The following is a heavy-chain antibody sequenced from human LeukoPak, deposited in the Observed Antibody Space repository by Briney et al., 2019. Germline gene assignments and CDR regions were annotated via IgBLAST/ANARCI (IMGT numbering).Heavy chain of an antibody. CDR2: ISGSGGST. CDR3: AKDCRWEGSPGVGFDP. Sequence: GRSLRLSCAASGFTFRSYAMSWARQAPGKGLEWVSGISGSGGSTYYADSVKGRFTISRDNSKNTLYLQMNTLRAEDTAVYYCAKDCRWEGSPGVGFDPWGQGTLVTVSS. J-gene: IGHJ5*02. V-gene: IGHV3-23*01. CDR1: GFTFRSYA. D-gene: IGHD1-26*01.